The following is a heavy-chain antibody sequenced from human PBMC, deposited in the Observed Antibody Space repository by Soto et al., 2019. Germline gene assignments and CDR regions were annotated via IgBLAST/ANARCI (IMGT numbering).Heavy chain of an antibody. J-gene: IGHJ6*02. D-gene: IGHD3-3*01. CDR1: GYTFTSYA. CDR3: ARSITIFGVVTMGSAYGMDV. V-gene: IGHV1-3*01. Sequence: GASVKVSCKASGYTFTSYAMHWVRQAPGQRLEWMGWINAGNGNTKYSQKFQGRVTITRDTSASTAYMELSSLRSEDTAVYYCARSITIFGVVTMGSAYGMDVWGQGTTVTVSS. CDR2: INAGNGNT.